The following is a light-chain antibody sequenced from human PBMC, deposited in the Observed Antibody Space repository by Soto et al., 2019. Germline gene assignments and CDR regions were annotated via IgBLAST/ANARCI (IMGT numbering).Light chain of an antibody. V-gene: IGKV3-20*01. CDR3: QQYGASPIT. Sequence: EIVLTQSPGTLSLSPGERATLSCRASQSVSRSYLAWYQQKPGQAPRLLIYGASSRAIGIPDRFSGSGSGTDFTLTISRLEPEDFAVYYCQQYGASPITFGQGTRLEIK. J-gene: IGKJ5*01. CDR2: GAS. CDR1: QSVSRSY.